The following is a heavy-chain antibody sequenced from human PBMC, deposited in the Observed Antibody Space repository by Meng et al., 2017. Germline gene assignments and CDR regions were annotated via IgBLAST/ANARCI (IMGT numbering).Heavy chain of an antibody. CDR3: ARGGIAVAIDY. V-gene: IGHV1-18*01. D-gene: IGHD6-19*01. J-gene: IGHJ4*02. Sequence: KLVTVGAGGKKPGSSGKVSYKASGYTFTSYGISWVRQAPGQGLEWMGWISAYNGNTNYAQKLQGRVTMTTDTSTSTAYMELRSLRSDDTAVYYCARGGIAVAIDYWGQGTLVTVSS. CDR1: GYTFTSYG. CDR2: ISAYNGNT.